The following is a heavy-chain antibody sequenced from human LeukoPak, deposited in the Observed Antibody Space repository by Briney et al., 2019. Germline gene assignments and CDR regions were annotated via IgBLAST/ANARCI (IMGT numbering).Heavy chain of an antibody. CDR2: ISSASGSI. CDR1: GFTFSSYS. CDR3: ARLPAYCSSTSCYYDY. D-gene: IGHD2-2*01. V-gene: IGHV3-48*04. J-gene: IGHJ4*02. Sequence: GGSLRLSCAASGFTFSSYSMNWVRQAPGKGLEWVSYISSASGSIYYADSVKGRFTISRDNAKNSLFLQMNSLRAEDTAVYYCARLPAYCSSTSCYYDYWGQGTLSPSPQ.